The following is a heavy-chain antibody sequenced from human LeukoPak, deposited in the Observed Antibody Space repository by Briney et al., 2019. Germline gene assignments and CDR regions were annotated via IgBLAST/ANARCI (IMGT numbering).Heavy chain of an antibody. CDR3: AKDYSGSSGYFRVPHVFDF. J-gene: IGHJ4*02. Sequence: GETLRLSCAASGFTFSSHGMNWVRQAPGKGLEWVSGITGSGGNRYYADSVKGRFTISRDNSKNTLYLQMNSLRAEDTAVYYCAKDYSGSSGYFRVPHVFDFWGQGTLVTVSS. CDR2: ITGSGGNR. V-gene: IGHV3-23*01. D-gene: IGHD3-22*01. CDR1: GFTFSSHG.